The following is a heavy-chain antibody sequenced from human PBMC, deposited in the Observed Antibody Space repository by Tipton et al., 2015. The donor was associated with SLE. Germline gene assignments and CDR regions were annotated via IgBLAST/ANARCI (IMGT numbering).Heavy chain of an antibody. CDR3: AKDTGRGFFDY. CDR1: GFIVRSHY. Sequence: SLRLSCAASGFIVRSHYMSWVRQAPGKGLEWVSVIYSADSSTYYADSVKGRFIISRDNAKKTVYLEMNSLQAEDTALYYCAKDTGRGFFDYWGQGTLVTVSS. CDR2: IYSADSST. J-gene: IGHJ4*02. D-gene: IGHD3-10*01. V-gene: IGHV3-23*03.